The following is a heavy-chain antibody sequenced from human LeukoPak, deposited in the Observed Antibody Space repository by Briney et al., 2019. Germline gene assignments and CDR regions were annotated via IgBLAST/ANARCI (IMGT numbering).Heavy chain of an antibody. D-gene: IGHD1/OR15-1a*01. CDR1: GFSYSNLW. V-gene: IGHV3-74*01. CDR3: AKGLSWNTADR. CDR2: INPDETTT. J-gene: IGHJ5*02. Sequence: GGSLSPSCVGSGFSYSNLWMQCVRHAPGEWPVWVSRINPDETTTDYADSVKGRFTISRDNAKNLLYLQMNGLRADDSAVYYCAKGLSWNTADRWGQGTLVTVSS.